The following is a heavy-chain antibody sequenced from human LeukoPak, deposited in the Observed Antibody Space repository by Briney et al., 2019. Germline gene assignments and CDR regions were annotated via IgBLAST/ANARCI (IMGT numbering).Heavy chain of an antibody. CDR3: ARGNHQGITIFGVVIDLSGAFDY. J-gene: IGHJ4*02. V-gene: IGHV4-39*07. CDR1: GGSISSSSYY. Sequence: PSETLSLTCTASGGSISSSSYYWGWIRQPPGKGLEWIGSIYYSGSTYYNPSLKSRVTISVDTSKNQFSLKLSSVTAADTAVYYCARGNHQGITIFGVVIDLSGAFDYWGQGTLVTVSS. D-gene: IGHD3-3*01. CDR2: IYYSGST.